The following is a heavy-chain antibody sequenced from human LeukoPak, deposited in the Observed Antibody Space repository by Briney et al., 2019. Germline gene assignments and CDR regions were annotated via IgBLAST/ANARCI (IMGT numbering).Heavy chain of an antibody. D-gene: IGHD6-25*01. CDR1: GYTFSTYG. CDR3: ARYPIVSGYDAFEI. V-gene: IGHV1-18*01. CDR2: MSPGNGNT. Sequence: ASVKVSCKASGYTFSTYGISWVRQAPGQGLEWMGWMSPGNGNTNYAQTLQGRVSMTRDTSTSTAYMQLRSLRSDDTAVYYCARYPIVSGYDAFEIWGQGTMVTVSS. J-gene: IGHJ3*02.